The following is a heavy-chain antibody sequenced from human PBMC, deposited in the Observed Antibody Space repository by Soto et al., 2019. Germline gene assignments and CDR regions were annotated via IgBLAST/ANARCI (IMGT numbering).Heavy chain of an antibody. D-gene: IGHD6-19*01. CDR1: GFTFSSYW. V-gene: IGHV3-7*01. J-gene: IGHJ3*02. Sequence: GGSLRLSCTASGFTFSSYWMTWVRQAPGKGLEWVVNIKEDGSESHYVDSVKGRFTFSRDNAENSLYLQMNSLRDEDTAVYYCARDSAPHSSGYYYDAFDIWGQGTMVTVS. CDR2: IKEDGSES. CDR3: ARDSAPHSSGYYYDAFDI.